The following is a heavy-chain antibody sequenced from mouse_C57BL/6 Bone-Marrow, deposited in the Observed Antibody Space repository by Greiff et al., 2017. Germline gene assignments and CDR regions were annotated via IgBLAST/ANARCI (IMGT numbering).Heavy chain of an antibody. J-gene: IGHJ2*01. CDR3: TRKSSGYDYIDY. V-gene: IGHV1-47*01. CDR1: GYTFTTYP. D-gene: IGHD3-2*02. CDR2: FHPYNDDT. Sequence: QVQLKQSGAELVKPGASVKMSCKASGYTFTTYPIEWMKQNHGKSLEWIGNFHPYNDDTKYNEKFKGKATLTVEKSSSTVYLGLSRLTSDDSAVYYCTRKSSGYDYIDYWGQGTTLTVSS.